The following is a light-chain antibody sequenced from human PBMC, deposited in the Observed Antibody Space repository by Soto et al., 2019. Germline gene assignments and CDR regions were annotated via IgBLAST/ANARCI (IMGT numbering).Light chain of an antibody. Sequence: QSVLTQPASVSGSPGQSITISCTGTSSDVGSYHYVSWYQQFPGEAPKLMIYEVTKRPSGISNRFSGSKSGNTASLTISELQGEDEADYSCSSYGRSSLIFGGGTKLTVL. CDR2: EVT. CDR3: SSYGRSSLI. CDR1: SSDVGSYHY. J-gene: IGLJ2*01. V-gene: IGLV2-14*01.